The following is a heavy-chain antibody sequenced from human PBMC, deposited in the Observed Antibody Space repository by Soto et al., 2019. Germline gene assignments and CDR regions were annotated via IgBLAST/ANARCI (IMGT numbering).Heavy chain of an antibody. J-gene: IGHJ4*02. V-gene: IGHV3-33*01. CDR2: IWSDGSYK. Sequence: VQLVESGGGVVQPGRSLRLSCAASGFNFSRYGMHWVRQAPGKGLEWVAVIWSDGSYKNYGDSVKGRFTISRDNSKNTLDLDMNSLRAEDTAMYYCARDPKLLLEYYFDLWGQGTLVTVSS. CDR3: ARDPKLLLEYYFDL. D-gene: IGHD3-22*01. CDR1: GFNFSRYG.